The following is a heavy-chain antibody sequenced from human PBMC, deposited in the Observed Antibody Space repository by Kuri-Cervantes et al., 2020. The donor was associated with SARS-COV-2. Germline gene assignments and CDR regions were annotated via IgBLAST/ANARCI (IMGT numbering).Heavy chain of an antibody. V-gene: IGHV3-23*01. CDR3: AKGWNSLDP. CDR2: ISGSGRST. D-gene: IGHD1-1*01. Sequence: GESPKISCAASGFTFSSNAMTWVRQAPGKGLERASGISGSGRSTYYPDSVKGRFTISRDNSKNTLHLQMSSLRAEDTAVYYCAKGWNSLDPWGQGTLVTVSS. CDR1: GFTFSSNA. J-gene: IGHJ5*02.